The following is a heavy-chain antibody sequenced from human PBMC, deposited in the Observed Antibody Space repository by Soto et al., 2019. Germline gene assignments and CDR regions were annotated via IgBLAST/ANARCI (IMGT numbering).Heavy chain of an antibody. V-gene: IGHV3-33*01. CDR1: GFTFSLYA. CDR3: AHPRGYGVFDAVDI. J-gene: IGHJ3*02. Sequence: PGGSLRLSCAASGFTFSLYAIHWVRQAPGKGLEWVAAIWGDGSDKKYADSVKGRFTVSRDNSKNTLYLQMNSLRDEDTAVYFCAHPRGYGVFDAVDIWGQGTMVTVSS. CDR2: IWGDGSDK. D-gene: IGHD4-17*01.